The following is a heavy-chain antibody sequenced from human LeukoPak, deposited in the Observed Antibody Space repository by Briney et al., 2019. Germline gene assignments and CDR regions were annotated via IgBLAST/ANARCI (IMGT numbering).Heavy chain of an antibody. J-gene: IGHJ4*02. D-gene: IGHD3-22*01. V-gene: IGHV4-59*08. CDR3: ARPHYDSSGYYPL. Sequence: PSETLSLTCTVSGGSISSYYWSWIRQPPGKGLEWIGYIYHSGSTDYNPSLKSRVTISVDTSKSQFSPKLTSVTAADTAVYYCARPHYDSSGYYPLWGQGTLVTVSS. CDR2: IYHSGST. CDR1: GGSISSYY.